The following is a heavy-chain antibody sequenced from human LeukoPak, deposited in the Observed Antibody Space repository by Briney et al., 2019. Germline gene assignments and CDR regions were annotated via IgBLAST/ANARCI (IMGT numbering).Heavy chain of an antibody. CDR2: IGSYNGNT. V-gene: IGHV1-18*01. Sequence: ASVKVSCKASGYTFNRYGISWVRQAPGQGLEWMGWIGSYNGNTNYAQKLQGRVTMTTDTSTSTAYMELRSLKSDDTAVYYCARDSSGYDGGYWGQGTLVTVSS. CDR3: ARDSSGYDGGY. D-gene: IGHD5-12*01. CDR1: GYTFNRYG. J-gene: IGHJ4*02.